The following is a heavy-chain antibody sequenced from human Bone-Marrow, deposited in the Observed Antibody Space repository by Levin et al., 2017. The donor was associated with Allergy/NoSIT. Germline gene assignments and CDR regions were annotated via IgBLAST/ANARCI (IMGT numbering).Heavy chain of an antibody. D-gene: IGHD1-26*01. CDR1: GFTFSNYA. CDR3: AKIPVVAMGVTVNYFDY. CDR2: ISGSGGDT. V-gene: IGHV3-23*01. J-gene: IGHJ4*02. Sequence: GGSLRLSCAASGFTFSNYAMNWVRQAPGKGLEWVSSISGSGGDTDYSDSVKGRFTISRDNFKNTLYLRMNSLTAADTAVYYCAKIPVVAMGVTVNYFDYWGRGTLVTVSS.